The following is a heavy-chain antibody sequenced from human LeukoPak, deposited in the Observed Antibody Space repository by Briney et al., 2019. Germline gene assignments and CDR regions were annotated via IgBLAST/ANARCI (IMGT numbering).Heavy chain of an antibody. CDR3: ARDPPRMKQQLVGDY. Sequence: ASVKVSCKASGYTFIAYYMHWVRQAPGQGLEWMGWINPSTGATEYAQKFRGRVTMTRDTSISTAYMELSRLRSDDTAVYYCARDPPRMKQQLVGDYWGQGTLVTVSS. CDR2: INPSTGAT. CDR1: GYTFIAYY. D-gene: IGHD6-13*01. V-gene: IGHV1-2*02. J-gene: IGHJ4*02.